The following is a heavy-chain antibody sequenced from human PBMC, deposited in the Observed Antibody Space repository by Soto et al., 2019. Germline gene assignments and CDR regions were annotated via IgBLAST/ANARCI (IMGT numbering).Heavy chain of an antibody. J-gene: IGHJ4*02. CDR2: IKHDGSET. D-gene: IGHD2-15*01. CDR3: AREGDCSGGSCYSGLHY. CDR1: GFTFSNFW. V-gene: IGHV3-7*01. Sequence: EVQLVESGGGLVQPGGSLRLSCVASGFTFSNFWMSWVRQAPGKGLEWVANIKHDGSETFYVDSVKGRVTISRDNAKNSLYLQMYSLRAEDKAVYYCAREGDCSGGSCYSGLHYWGQGTLVTVSS.